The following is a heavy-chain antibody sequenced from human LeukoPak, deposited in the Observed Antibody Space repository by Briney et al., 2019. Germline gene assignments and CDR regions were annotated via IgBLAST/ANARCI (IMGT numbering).Heavy chain of an antibody. J-gene: IGHJ4*02. CDR1: GFTFDDYA. V-gene: IGHV3-9*01. D-gene: IGHD7-27*01. Sequence: PGGSLRLSCAASGFTFDDYAMHRVRQAPGKGLEWVSGISWNSGSIGYADSVKGRFTISRDNAKNSLYLQMNSLRAEDTAVYYCARAPWGKTGGVHFDYWGQGTLVTVSS. CDR3: ARAPWGKTGGVHFDY. CDR2: ISWNSGSI.